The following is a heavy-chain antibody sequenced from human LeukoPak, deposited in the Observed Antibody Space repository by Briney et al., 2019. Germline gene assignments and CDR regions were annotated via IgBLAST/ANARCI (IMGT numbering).Heavy chain of an antibody. Sequence: SETLSLTCTVSGGSISNYHWNWIRQPPGKGLEWIGYIYYTGSTNYNPSLKSRVTISVDTSKNQFSLKLSSVTAADTAVYFCASVGYCSTTSCPFDPWGQGTLVTVSS. CDR2: IYYTGST. V-gene: IGHV4-59*01. CDR1: GGSISNYH. J-gene: IGHJ5*02. CDR3: ASVGYCSTTSCPFDP. D-gene: IGHD2-2*01.